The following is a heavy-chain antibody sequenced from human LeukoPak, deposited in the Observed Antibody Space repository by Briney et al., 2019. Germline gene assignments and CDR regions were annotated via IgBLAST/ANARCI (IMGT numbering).Heavy chain of an antibody. V-gene: IGHV1-18*01. Sequence: ASVKVSCKASGYTFTSYGISWVRQAPGQGLEWMGWISAYNGNTNYAQKLQGRVTMTTDTSTSTAYMELRSLRSDDTAVYYCARELTYYYGSGSYYNWFDPWGQGTLFTVSS. D-gene: IGHD3-10*01. J-gene: IGHJ5*02. CDR2: ISAYNGNT. CDR1: GYTFTSYG. CDR3: ARELTYYYGSGSYYNWFDP.